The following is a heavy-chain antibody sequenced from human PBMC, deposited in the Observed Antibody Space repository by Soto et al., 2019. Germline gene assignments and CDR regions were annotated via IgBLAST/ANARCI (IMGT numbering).Heavy chain of an antibody. Sequence: QVQLQESGPGLVKPSQTLSLTCTVSGGSISSGGTGSYWTWIRQLPGKGLEWIGYIYYTGNTYYNPSLTSRPTISIDTSENQFALKLTSVPAADPAVYFCASGHDAYKVRYWGQGTLVTVTS. D-gene: IGHD1-1*01. CDR1: GGSISSGGTGSY. J-gene: IGHJ4*02. CDR3: ASGHDAYKVRY. V-gene: IGHV4-31*03. CDR2: IYYTGNT.